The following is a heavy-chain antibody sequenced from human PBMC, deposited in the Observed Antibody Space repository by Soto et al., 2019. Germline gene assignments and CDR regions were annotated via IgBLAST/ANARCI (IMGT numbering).Heavy chain of an antibody. CDR3: ARTEGSSYSSSWYRDY. CDR1: GFTFSDYY. Sequence: GGSLRLSCAASGFTFSDYYMSWIRQAPGKGLEWVSYISSSGSTIYYADSVKGRFTISRDNAKNSLYLQMNSLRAEDTAVYYCARTEGSSYSSSWYRDYWGQGTLVTVSS. V-gene: IGHV3-11*01. D-gene: IGHD6-13*01. J-gene: IGHJ4*02. CDR2: ISSSGSTI.